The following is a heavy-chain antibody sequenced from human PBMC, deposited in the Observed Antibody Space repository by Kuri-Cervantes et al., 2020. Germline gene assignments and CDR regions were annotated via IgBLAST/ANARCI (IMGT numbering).Heavy chain of an antibody. CDR1: GFTFSSYS. D-gene: IGHD5-18*01. CDR2: ISSSSSTI. CDR3: ARDDCGYSYGCRYYYYGMDV. J-gene: IGHJ6*02. Sequence: GESLKISCAASGFTFSSYSMNWVRQAPGKGLEWVSYISSSSSTIYYADSVKGRFTISRDNAKNSLYLQMNSLRDEDTAVYYCARDDCGYSYGCRYYYYGMDVWGQGTTVTVSS. V-gene: IGHV3-48*02.